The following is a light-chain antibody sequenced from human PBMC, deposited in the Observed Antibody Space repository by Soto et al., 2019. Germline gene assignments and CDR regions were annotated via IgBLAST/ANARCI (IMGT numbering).Light chain of an antibody. CDR2: GAS. Sequence: EIVLTQSPCILSLSPGERATLSCRASQSVSNDFLAWYQQKPGQAPRLLIYGASTRSTGVPDRFSGSGSGRDLTLAISGLEPEDFAVYYCQQYGSSPLLSFGQGTRLEIK. J-gene: IGKJ5*01. CDR1: QSVSNDF. CDR3: QQYGSSPLLS. V-gene: IGKV3-20*01.